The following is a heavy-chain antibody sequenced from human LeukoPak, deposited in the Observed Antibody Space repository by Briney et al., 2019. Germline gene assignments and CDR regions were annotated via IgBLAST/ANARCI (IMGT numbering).Heavy chain of an antibody. Sequence: GGSVKVSCKASGYTFTSYGISWVRQAPGQGLEWMGWISAYNGNTNYAQKLQGRVTMTTDTSTSTAYMELRSLRSDDTAVYYCARVPGDIVVAPAAYWGQGTLVTVSS. J-gene: IGHJ4*02. D-gene: IGHD2-2*01. CDR1: GYTFTSYG. CDR3: ARVPGDIVVAPAAY. CDR2: ISAYNGNT. V-gene: IGHV1-18*01.